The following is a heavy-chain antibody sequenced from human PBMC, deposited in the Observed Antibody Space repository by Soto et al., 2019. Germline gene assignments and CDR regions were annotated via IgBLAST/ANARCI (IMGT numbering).Heavy chain of an antibody. CDR3: ARDLVVATGLVGSAYGMDV. CDR1: GYTFTSYD. V-gene: IGHV1-8*01. D-gene: IGHD5-12*01. Sequence: QVQLVQSGAEVKKPGASVKVSCKASGYTFTSYDINWVRQATGQGLEWMGWMNPNSGNTGYAQKFQGRVTMTRNTSISTAYMELSSLRSEDTAVYYCARDLVVATGLVGSAYGMDVWGQGTTVTVSS. CDR2: MNPNSGNT. J-gene: IGHJ6*02.